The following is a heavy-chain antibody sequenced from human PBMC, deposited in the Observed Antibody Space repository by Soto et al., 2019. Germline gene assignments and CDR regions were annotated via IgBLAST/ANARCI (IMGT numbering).Heavy chain of an antibody. Sequence: QVQLQESGPGLVKPSETLSLTCTVSGGSISSYYWSWIRQPPGQGLEWIGYIYYSGSTNYNPSLKSRVTISVDTSKNQFSLKLSSVTAADTAVYYCAREASIAAALDYWGQGTLVTVSS. D-gene: IGHD6-13*01. CDR1: GGSISSYY. J-gene: IGHJ4*02. CDR3: AREASIAAALDY. V-gene: IGHV4-59*01. CDR2: IYYSGST.